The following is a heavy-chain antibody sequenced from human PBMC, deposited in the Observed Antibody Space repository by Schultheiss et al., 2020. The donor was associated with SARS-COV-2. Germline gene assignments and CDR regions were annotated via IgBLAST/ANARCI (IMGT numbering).Heavy chain of an antibody. D-gene: IGHD6-13*01. CDR2: ISSSSSYI. J-gene: IGHJ4*02. CDR1: GFTFSSYA. V-gene: IGHV3-21*01. CDR3: ARVEQQLVGYFDY. Sequence: GGSLRLSCAASGFTFSSYAMSWVRQAPGKGLEWVSSISSSSSYIYYADSVKGRFTISRDNAKNSLYLQMNSLRAEDTAVYYCARVEQQLVGYFDYWGQGTLVTVSS.